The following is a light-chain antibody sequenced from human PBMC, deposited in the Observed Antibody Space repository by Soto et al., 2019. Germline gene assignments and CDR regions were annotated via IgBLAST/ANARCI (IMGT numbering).Light chain of an antibody. Sequence: ILLLLWLSSLSATVAHRDTITSRASQSISSYLNWYQQKPGKAPKLLIYDASTLESGVPSRFSASGLGTEFTLTISSLQSEDFVRYYCQLYNCYSGTCGQGTKVDIK. CDR2: DAS. V-gene: IGKV1-5*01. J-gene: IGKJ1*01. CDR1: QSISSY. CDR3: QLYNCYSGT.